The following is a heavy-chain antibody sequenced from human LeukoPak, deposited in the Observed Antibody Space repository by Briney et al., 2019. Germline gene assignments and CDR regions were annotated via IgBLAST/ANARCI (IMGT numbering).Heavy chain of an antibody. CDR2: IQQDGSDK. CDR1: GFTFSSHW. D-gene: IGHD1-26*01. J-gene: IGHJ4*02. Sequence: GGSLRLSCAASGFTFSSHWMSWVRQAPGKGLEWVANIQQDGSDKNYVDSVKGRFTISRDNAKKSLSLQMNSLRAEDTAVYYCAGGYPNFDYWGQGTLVTVSS. CDR3: AGGYPNFDY. V-gene: IGHV3-7*01.